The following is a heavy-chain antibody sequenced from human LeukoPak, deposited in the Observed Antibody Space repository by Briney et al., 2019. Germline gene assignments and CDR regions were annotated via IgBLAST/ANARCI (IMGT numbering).Heavy chain of an antibody. V-gene: IGHV4-39*02. CDR2: LFSNGRT. Sequence: SETLSLTCTVSSGSISSGSYFWGWIRQPPGKGLEWIGNLFSNGRTYYNPSFRSRVNISLDTSKKNFSLNLTSATAADTAVYYCATSQWLIPSYWGQGTLVTVSS. CDR3: ATSQWLIPSY. CDR1: SGSISSGSYF. D-gene: IGHD6-19*01. J-gene: IGHJ4*02.